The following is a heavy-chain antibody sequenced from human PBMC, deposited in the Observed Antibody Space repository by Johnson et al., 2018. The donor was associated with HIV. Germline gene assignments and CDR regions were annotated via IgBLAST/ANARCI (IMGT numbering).Heavy chain of an antibody. Sequence: QVQLVESGGGVVQPGRSLRFSCLVSGFTFSSNGMHWVRQAPGKGLEWVAVISYDGSNKYYAESVKVRFTISRDNSKNTLYLQMNSLRVEYTAVYYCGKRENDCGSTSCYFVAFANWGPGTMVSVSS. CDR2: ISYDGSNK. D-gene: IGHD2-2*01. CDR1: GFTFSSNG. J-gene: IGHJ3*02. V-gene: IGHV3-30*04. CDR3: GKRENDCGSTSCYFVAFAN.